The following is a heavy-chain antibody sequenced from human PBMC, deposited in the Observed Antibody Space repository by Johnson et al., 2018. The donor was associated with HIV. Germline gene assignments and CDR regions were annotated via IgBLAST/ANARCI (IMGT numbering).Heavy chain of an antibody. CDR2: ISWNSGSI. CDR3: ARGGIVATDAFDI. V-gene: IGHV3-9*01. D-gene: IGHD5-12*01. Sequence: VQLVESGGGLVQPGRSLRLSCAASGFTFDDYAMHWVRQAPGKGLEWVSGISWNSGSIGYVDSVKGRFTISRDNAKKSLYLQMNSLRAEDTAVYYCARGGIVATDAFDIWGQGTMVTVSS. CDR1: GFTFDDYA. J-gene: IGHJ3*02.